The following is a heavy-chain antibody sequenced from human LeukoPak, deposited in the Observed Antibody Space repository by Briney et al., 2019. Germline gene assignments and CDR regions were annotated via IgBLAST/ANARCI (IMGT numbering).Heavy chain of an antibody. D-gene: IGHD2-15*01. Sequence: PGGSLRLSCAASGFTVSTYWMHWVRQAPGKGLVWVSRITPDGSGTDYADSVNGRFTTSRHNAKNMLYLQLNSLRAEDTAVYYCSRDLRGIRDYWGQGTLVTASS. V-gene: IGHV3-74*01. CDR2: ITPDGSGT. J-gene: IGHJ4*02. CDR1: GFTVSTYW. CDR3: SRDLRGIRDY.